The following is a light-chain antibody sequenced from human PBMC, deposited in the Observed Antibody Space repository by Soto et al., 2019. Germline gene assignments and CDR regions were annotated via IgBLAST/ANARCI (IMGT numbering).Light chain of an antibody. CDR1: QGVSGN. J-gene: IGKJ1*01. CDR2: RTS. CDR3: QQYNDWPLWT. Sequence: DIVMTQSPATLSLSPGDRATLSCRASQGVSGNLAWYQQKPGQAPRLLIYRTSTRATGVPARFSGRGSGTEFTLTISSLQSEDFAVYFCQQYNDWPLWTFGQGTKVEIK. V-gene: IGKV3-15*01.